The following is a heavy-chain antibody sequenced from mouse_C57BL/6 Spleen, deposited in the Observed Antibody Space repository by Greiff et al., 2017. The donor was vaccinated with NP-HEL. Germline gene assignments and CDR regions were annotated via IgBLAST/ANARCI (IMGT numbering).Heavy chain of an antibody. V-gene: IGHV1-76*01. CDR2: IYPGSGNT. Sequence: QVQLQQSGAELVRPGASVKLSCKASGYTFTDYYINWVKQRPGQGLEWIARIYPGSGNTYYNEKFKGKATLTAEKSSSTAYMQLSSLTSEDSAVYFCARMDWEGFAYWGQGTLVTVSA. J-gene: IGHJ3*01. CDR3: ARMDWEGFAY. D-gene: IGHD4-1*01. CDR1: GYTFTDYY.